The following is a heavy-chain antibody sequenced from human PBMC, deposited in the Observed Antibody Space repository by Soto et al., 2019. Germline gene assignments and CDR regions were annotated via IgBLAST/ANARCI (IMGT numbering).Heavy chain of an antibody. Sequence: TSETLSLTCSVSGDSISNSRFYWAWIRQPPGEGLEWIGSIYHTGNAYYNPSLKSRVTTFVDTSKNQFSLKLTSVTAADTALYYCARDYFDSSDYTTNWFDPWGQGSLVTISS. D-gene: IGHD3-22*01. V-gene: IGHV4-39*01. CDR3: ARDYFDSSDYTTNWFDP. CDR2: IYHTGNA. J-gene: IGHJ5*02. CDR1: GDSISNSRFY.